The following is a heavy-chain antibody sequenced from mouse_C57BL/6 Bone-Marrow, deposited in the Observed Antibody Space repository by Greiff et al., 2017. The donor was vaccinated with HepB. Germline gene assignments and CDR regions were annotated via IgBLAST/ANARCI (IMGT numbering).Heavy chain of an antibody. V-gene: IGHV5-4*03. J-gene: IGHJ3*01. CDR1: GFTFSSYA. CDR2: ISDGGSYT. CDR3: ARGGTTEEAY. D-gene: IGHD1-1*01. Sequence: EVKVVESGGGLVKPGGSLKLSCAASGFTFSSYAMSWVRQTPEKRLEWVATISDGGSYTYYPDNVKGRFTISRDNAKNNLYLQMSHLKSEDTAMYYCARGGTTEEAYWGQGTLVTVSA.